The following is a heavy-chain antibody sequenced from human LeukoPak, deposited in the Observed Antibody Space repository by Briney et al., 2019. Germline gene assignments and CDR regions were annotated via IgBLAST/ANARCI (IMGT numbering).Heavy chain of an antibody. D-gene: IGHD2-8*01. V-gene: IGHV3-9*01. Sequence: GGSLRLSCAASGFTFDDYAMPWVRQAPGKGLEWVSGISWNSGSIGYADSVKGRFTISRDNAKNSLYLQMNSLRAEDTALYYCAKAHTPYCTNGVCYIDYWGQGTLVTVSS. CDR2: ISWNSGSI. CDR3: AKAHTPYCTNGVCYIDY. CDR1: GFTFDDYA. J-gene: IGHJ4*02.